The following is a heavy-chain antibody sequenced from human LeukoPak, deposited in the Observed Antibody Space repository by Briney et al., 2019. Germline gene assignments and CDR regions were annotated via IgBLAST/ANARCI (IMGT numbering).Heavy chain of an antibody. V-gene: IGHV4-39*01. Sequence: SETLSLTCTVSGGSVSSSSYHWGWIRQTPGKGLEWIASVYYRGRTNYNPSFDSRVTISVDTSKNQFSLKVTSVTAADTAIYYCARLRYPSGTGNFDSWGQGTLVTVSS. CDR1: GGSVSSSSYH. CDR3: ARLRYPSGTGNFDS. CDR2: VYYRGRT. J-gene: IGHJ4*02. D-gene: IGHD3-9*01.